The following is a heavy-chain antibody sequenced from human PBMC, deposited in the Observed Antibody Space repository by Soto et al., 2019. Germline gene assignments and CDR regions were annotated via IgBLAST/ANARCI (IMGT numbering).Heavy chain of an antibody. CDR2: IKNSGGST. Sequence: GGSLRLSCAASGFTLSSYAMSWVRPAAGKGLEWVSGIKNSGGSTYYADSVKGRFTISRDNSKNTLYLQMNSLRAEDTAVYYCAKVSYPYSNSGFYFDYWGQGTLVTSPQ. J-gene: IGHJ4*02. CDR1: GFTLSSYA. CDR3: AKVSYPYSNSGFYFDY. V-gene: IGHV3-23*01. D-gene: IGHD4-4*01.